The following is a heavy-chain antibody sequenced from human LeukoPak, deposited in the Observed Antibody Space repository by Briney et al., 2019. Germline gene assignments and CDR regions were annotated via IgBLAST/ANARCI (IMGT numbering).Heavy chain of an antibody. CDR3: ARWRGAQSEFEC. D-gene: IGHD3-3*01. Sequence: GGSLRLSCTASGFTFSTYWMSWVRQVPGKGLEFVASIHQDGSEREYVDSVKGRFTISRDNAKNSLYLQMISLRAEDTAVYYCARWRGAQSEFECWGQGTLVTVSS. V-gene: IGHV3-7*01. CDR1: GFTFSTYW. CDR2: IHQDGSER. J-gene: IGHJ4*02.